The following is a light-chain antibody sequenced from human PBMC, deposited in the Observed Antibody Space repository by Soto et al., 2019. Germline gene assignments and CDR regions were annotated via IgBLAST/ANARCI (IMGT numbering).Light chain of an antibody. CDR3: QQYNNWPPRGT. J-gene: IGKJ1*01. Sequence: EIVMTQSPATLSVSPGERATLSCRASQSVSSNLAWYQQKPGQAPRLLIYGASTRATGIPARFSGSGSGTEFTLTLSSLQSEHFEVYYCQQYNNWPPRGTFGQGTKVEIK. V-gene: IGKV3-15*01. CDR2: GAS. CDR1: QSVSSN.